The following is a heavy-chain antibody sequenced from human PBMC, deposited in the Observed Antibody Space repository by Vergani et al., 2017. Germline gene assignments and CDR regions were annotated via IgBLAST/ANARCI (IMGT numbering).Heavy chain of an antibody. CDR3: ARDPGEILTGYYPYGMDV. Sequence: QVQLVQSGAEVKKPGASVKVSCKASGYTFTGYYMHWVRQAPGQGLEWMGWINPNSGGTNYAQKFQGRVTMTRDTSISTAYMELSRLRSDDTAVYYCARDPGEILTGYYPYGMDVWGQGTTVTVSS. CDR2: INPNSGGT. J-gene: IGHJ6*02. D-gene: IGHD3-9*01. CDR1: GYTFTGYY. V-gene: IGHV1-2*02.